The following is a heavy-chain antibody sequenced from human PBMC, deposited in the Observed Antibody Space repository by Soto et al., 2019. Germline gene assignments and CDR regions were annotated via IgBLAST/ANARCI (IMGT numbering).Heavy chain of an antibody. Sequence: SETLSLTCTVSGDSISSDYYHWTWIRQSPGKGLEWIGYIHHSGSILYKPSLKSRVTISVDTSKNQFSLNLTSVTAADTSVYYCARPVAPQYSSGWYYFDYWGQGTLVTVSS. D-gene: IGHD6-19*01. J-gene: IGHJ4*02. V-gene: IGHV4-30-4*08. CDR3: ARPVAPQYSSGWYYFDY. CDR1: GDSISSDYYH. CDR2: IHHSGSI.